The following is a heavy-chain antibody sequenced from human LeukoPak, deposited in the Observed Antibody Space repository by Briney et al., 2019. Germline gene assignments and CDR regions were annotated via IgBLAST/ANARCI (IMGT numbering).Heavy chain of an antibody. CDR2: IYYSGST. CDR3: ARVAVATYTIDY. CDR1: GGSISSYY. J-gene: IGHJ4*02. V-gene: IGHV4-59*01. D-gene: IGHD5-12*01. Sequence: SETLSLTCTVSGGSISSYYWSWIRQPPGKGLEWIGYIYYSGSTNYNPSLKSRVTISVDTSKNQSSLKLSSVTAADTAVYYCARVAVATYTIDYWGQGTLVTVSS.